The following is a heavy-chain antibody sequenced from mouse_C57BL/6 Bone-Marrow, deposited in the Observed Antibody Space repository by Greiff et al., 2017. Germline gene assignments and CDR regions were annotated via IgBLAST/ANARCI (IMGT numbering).Heavy chain of an antibody. CDR3: ARHRSEGRAMDY. J-gene: IGHJ4*01. V-gene: IGHV5-15*01. CDR1: GFTFSDYG. Sequence: DVKLVESGGGLVQPGGSLKLSCAASGFTFSDYGMAWVRQAPRKGPEWVAFISNLAYSIYYADTVTGRFTISRENAKNTLYLEMSSLRSEDTAMYYCARHRSEGRAMDYWGQGTSVTVSS. CDR2: ISNLAYSI.